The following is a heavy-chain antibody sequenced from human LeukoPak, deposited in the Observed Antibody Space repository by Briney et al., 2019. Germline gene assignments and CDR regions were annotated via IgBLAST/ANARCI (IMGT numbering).Heavy chain of an antibody. D-gene: IGHD3-3*01. Sequence: GGSLRLSCAASGFTFSNAWMSWVRQALGKGLEWVGRIKSKTDGGTTDYAAPVKGRFTISRDDSKNTLYLQMNSLKTEDTAVYYCTTEAGVGASEEYYDFWSGYYSFDYWGQGTLVTVSS. V-gene: IGHV3-15*01. CDR3: TTEAGVGASEEYYDFWSGYYSFDY. CDR2: IKSKTDGGTT. J-gene: IGHJ4*02. CDR1: GFTFSNAW.